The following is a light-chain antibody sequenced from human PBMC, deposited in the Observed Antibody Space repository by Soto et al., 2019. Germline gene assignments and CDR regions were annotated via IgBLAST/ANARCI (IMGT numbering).Light chain of an antibody. Sequence: DIQMTQSPSSLSASVGDRVTITCQASQDISNYVNWYQQKPGKAPKLLIYDASTLETGAPSKFSGSGSGTDFTFTINSLQSEDTATYYCQQYYNFPRMFGQGTKVEI. J-gene: IGKJ1*01. V-gene: IGKV1-33*01. CDR3: QQYYNFPRM. CDR2: DAS. CDR1: QDISNY.